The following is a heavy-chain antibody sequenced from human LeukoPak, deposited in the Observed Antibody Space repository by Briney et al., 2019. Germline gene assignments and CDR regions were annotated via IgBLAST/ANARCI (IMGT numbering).Heavy chain of an antibody. J-gene: IGHJ4*02. V-gene: IGHV3-48*01. D-gene: IGHD3-10*01. CDR2: ISSSSSTI. Sequence: GGSLRLSCAASGFTFSSYSMNWVRQAPGKGLEWVSYISSSSSTIYYADSVKGRFTISRDNAKNSLYLQMNSLRAEDTAVYYCARDGESVEPGIFDYWGQGTLVTVSS. CDR3: ARDGESVEPGIFDY. CDR1: GFTFSSYS.